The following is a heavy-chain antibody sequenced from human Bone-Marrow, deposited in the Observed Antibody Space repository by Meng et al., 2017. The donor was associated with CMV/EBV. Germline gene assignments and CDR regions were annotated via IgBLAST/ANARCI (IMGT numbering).Heavy chain of an antibody. D-gene: IGHD3-10*01. CDR2: ISYDGGNK. CDR3: AAWPGGFDY. J-gene: IGHJ4*02. CDR1: GFTFSRYG. Sequence: QLVVSGGGVVQPGKSLRLSCATSGFTFSRYGMHWVRQAPGKGLEWVALISYDGGNKHYADSVKGRFTISRDIPKNTLHLQMNSLRPEDTAVYYCAAWPGGFDYWGQGTLVTVSS. V-gene: IGHV3-30*03.